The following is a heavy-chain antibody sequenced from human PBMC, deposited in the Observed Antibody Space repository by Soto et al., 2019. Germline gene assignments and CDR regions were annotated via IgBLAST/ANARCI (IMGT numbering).Heavy chain of an antibody. V-gene: IGHV5-51*01. D-gene: IGHD2-15*01. CDR1: GYSFTSYW. CDR2: IYPGDSDT. J-gene: IGHJ4*02. Sequence: GESLKISCKGSGYSFTSYWIGWVRQMPGKGLEWMGIIYPGDSDTRYSPSFQGQVTISADKSISTAYLQWSSLKASDTAMYYCARSPATLLLPTNPDYWGQGTLVTVSS. CDR3: ARSPATLLLPTNPDY.